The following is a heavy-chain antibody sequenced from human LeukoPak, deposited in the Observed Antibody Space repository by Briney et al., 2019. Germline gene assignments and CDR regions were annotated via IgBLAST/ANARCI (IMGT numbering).Heavy chain of an antibody. CDR1: GGSISNYY. V-gene: IGHV4-59*01. Sequence: SETLSLTCTVSGGSISNYYWSWIRQPPGKGLEWIGYIYYSGSTNYNPSLKSRVTISVDTSKNQFSLKLSSVTAADTAVYYCASQSRIQVAAGSFDIWGQGTMVTVSS. CDR2: IYYSGST. J-gene: IGHJ3*02. D-gene: IGHD5-18*01. CDR3: ASQSRIQVAAGSFDI.